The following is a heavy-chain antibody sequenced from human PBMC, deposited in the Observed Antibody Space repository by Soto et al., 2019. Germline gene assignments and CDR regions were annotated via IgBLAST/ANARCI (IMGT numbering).Heavy chain of an antibody. J-gene: IGHJ4*02. CDR2: IYYSGST. V-gene: IGHV4-59*12. D-gene: IGHD3-22*01. Sequence: SETLSLTCTVSGGSINSYYWSWIRQPPGKGLEWIGYIYYSGSTNYNPSLKSRVTISVDTSKNQFSLKASDSAMYYCARLTLAQDSSGYHIFDYWGLGTLVTVSS. CDR1: GGSINSYY. CDR3: ARLTLAQDSSGYHIFDY.